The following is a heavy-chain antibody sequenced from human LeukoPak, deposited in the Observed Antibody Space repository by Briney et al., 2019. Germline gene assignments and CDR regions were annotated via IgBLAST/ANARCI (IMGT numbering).Heavy chain of an antibody. CDR1: GGSISSYY. CDR2: IYYSGST. J-gene: IGHJ4*02. D-gene: IGHD5-24*01. CDR3: ARGEMATTDLDY. Sequence: SETLSLTCTVSGGSISSYYWSWIRQPPGKGLEWIGYIYYSGSTNYNPSLKSRVTISVDTSKNQFSLKLSSVTAADTAVYYCARGEMATTDLDYWGQGTLVTVSS. V-gene: IGHV4-59*01.